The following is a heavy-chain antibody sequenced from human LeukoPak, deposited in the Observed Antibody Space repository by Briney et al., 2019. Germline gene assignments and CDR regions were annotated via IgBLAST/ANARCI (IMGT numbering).Heavy chain of an antibody. CDR3: ARVFGGYDILTGYYSYYLDY. D-gene: IGHD3-9*01. J-gene: IGHJ4*02. CDR1: GFPFSSYS. CDR2: ITSSSSDI. Sequence: GGSLRLSCASSGFPFSSYSKHWARHAPGKALEGVSYITSSSSDIKYADSVKGRFTITEVKAKNSLYLQMNSMRAEDTAVYYCARVFGGYDILTGYYSYYLDYWGQRTVVTVSS. V-gene: IGHV3-21*05.